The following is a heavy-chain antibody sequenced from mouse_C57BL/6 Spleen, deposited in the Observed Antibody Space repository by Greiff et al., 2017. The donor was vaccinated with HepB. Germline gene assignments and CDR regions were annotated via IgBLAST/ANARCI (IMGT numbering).Heavy chain of an antibody. CDR1: GYTFTSYW. CDR2: IDTGSSST. CDR3: ARCGDWAWFAY. D-gene: IGHD4-1*01. J-gene: IGHJ3*01. Sequence: QVQLQQPGAELVKPGASVKMSCKASGYTFTSYWMTWVKQRPGQGLEWIGEIDTGSSSTNYNQQFKGKSTLTVDKSSSTAYMQLSILTSEDSAVYYCARCGDWAWFAYWGQGTLVTVSA. V-gene: IGHV1-55*01.